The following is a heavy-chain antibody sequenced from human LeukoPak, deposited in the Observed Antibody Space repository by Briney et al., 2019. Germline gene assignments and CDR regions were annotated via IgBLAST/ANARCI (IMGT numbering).Heavy chain of an antibody. V-gene: IGHV1-3*03. J-gene: IGHJ4*02. D-gene: IGHD5-18*01. Sequence: GPVKVSCKASGYTFTSYAMHWVRQAPGQRLEWMGWINAGNGNTKYSQEFQGRVTITRDTSASTAYMELSSLRSEDMAVYYCAKDTRELYRYGPPGIDYWGQGTLVTVSS. CDR1: GYTFTSYA. CDR2: INAGNGNT. CDR3: AKDTRELYRYGPPGIDY.